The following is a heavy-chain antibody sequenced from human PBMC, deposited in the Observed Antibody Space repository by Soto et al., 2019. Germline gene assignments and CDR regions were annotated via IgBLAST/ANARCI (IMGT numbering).Heavy chain of an antibody. Sequence: GGSLRLSCTASGFTFGDYAMSWVRQAPGKGLEWVGFIRSKAYGGTTEYAASVKGRFTISRDDSKSIAYLQMNSLKTEDTAVYYCTRVPHRTTYSSGWPSLHFDYWGQGTLVTVSS. CDR2: IRSKAYGGTT. V-gene: IGHV3-49*04. J-gene: IGHJ4*02. CDR3: TRVPHRTTYSSGWPSLHFDY. D-gene: IGHD6-19*01. CDR1: GFTFGDYA.